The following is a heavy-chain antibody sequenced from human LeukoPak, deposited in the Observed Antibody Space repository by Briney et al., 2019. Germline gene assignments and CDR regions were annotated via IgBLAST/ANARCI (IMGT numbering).Heavy chain of an antibody. CDR1: GFNFYTYW. CDR2: IKQDGSEQ. CDR3: ARLQWLAPYYFEF. V-gene: IGHV3-7*01. J-gene: IGHJ4*02. D-gene: IGHD6-19*01. Sequence: PGGSLRLSCVGSGFNFYTYWMTWVRQAPGMGLEWVAHIKQDGSEQYYADSVKGRFTISRDNGKNSLYLQINSLRVEDTAVYFRARLQWLAPYYFEFWGQGTLVTVSS.